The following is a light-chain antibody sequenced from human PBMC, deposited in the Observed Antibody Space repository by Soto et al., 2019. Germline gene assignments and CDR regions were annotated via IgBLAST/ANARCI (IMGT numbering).Light chain of an antibody. CDR3: QKYCSSPLT. J-gene: IGKJ4*02. CDR2: AAS. Sequence: EIQMTQSPSSLSASVGDRVTITCRASQGISNYLAWYQQKPGQVPNLLIYAASTLHTGIPARFSGSTSGTDFTLTISSLQPEDVATYYCQKYCSSPLTFGGGTKVEI. CDR1: QGISNY. V-gene: IGKV1-27*01.